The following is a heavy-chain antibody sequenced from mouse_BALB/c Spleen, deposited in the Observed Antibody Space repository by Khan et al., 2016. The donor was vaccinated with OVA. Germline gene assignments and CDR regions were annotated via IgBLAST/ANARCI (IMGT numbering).Heavy chain of an antibody. V-gene: IGHV3-2*02. D-gene: IGHD3-1*01. CDR3: ARSEGLPFAY. J-gene: IGHJ3*01. Sequence: EVQLQESGPGLVKPSQSLSLTCTVTGYSITSDYAWNWIRQFPGNKLEWMGYMGYSGTTSSNPSLKSRISITRDTSKNQFFLQLNSVTTEDTATYYCARSEGLPFAYWGQGTLVTVSA. CDR1: GYSITSDYA. CDR2: MGYSGTT.